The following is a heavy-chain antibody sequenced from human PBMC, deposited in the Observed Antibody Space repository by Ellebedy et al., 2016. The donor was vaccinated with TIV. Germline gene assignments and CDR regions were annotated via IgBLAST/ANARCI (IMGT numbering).Heavy chain of an antibody. Sequence: GESLKISXAASGFTFITYSMSWVRLAPGKGLEWVSYISGSSSTIYYADSVRGRFTISRDNAKNSLYLQMNSLRAEDTAVYYCARVVGAYGQTLFDHWGQGTLVTVSS. CDR3: ARVVGAYGQTLFDH. J-gene: IGHJ4*02. D-gene: IGHD4/OR15-4a*01. CDR2: ISGSSSTI. CDR1: GFTFITYS. V-gene: IGHV3-48*04.